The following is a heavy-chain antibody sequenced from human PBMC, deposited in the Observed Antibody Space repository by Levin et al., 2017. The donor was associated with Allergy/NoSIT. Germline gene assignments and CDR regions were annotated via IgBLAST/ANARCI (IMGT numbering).Heavy chain of an antibody. Sequence: ESLKISCTVSGGSISSYYWSWIRQPPGKGLEWIGYIYYSGSTNYNPSLKSRVTISVDTSKNQFSLKLSSVTAADTAVYYCARGSIAAAAFTTFDYWGQGTLVTVSS. CDR1: GGSISSYY. CDR3: ARGSIAAAAFTTFDY. D-gene: IGHD6-13*01. CDR2: IYYSGST. V-gene: IGHV4-59*01. J-gene: IGHJ4*02.